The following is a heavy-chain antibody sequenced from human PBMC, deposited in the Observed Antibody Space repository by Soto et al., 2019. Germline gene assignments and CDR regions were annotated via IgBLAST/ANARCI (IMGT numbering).Heavy chain of an antibody. CDR2: INHSGST. CDR3: ASPDYDFWSGYFSP. D-gene: IGHD3-3*01. V-gene: IGHV4-34*01. J-gene: IGHJ5*02. CDR1: GGSFSGYY. Sequence: QVQLQQWGAGLLKPSETLSLTCAVYGGSFSGYYWSWIRQPPGKGLEWIGEINHSGSTNYNPSLKGRVTISVDTSKNQFSLKLSSVTAADTAVYYCASPDYDFWSGYFSPWGQGTLVTVSS.